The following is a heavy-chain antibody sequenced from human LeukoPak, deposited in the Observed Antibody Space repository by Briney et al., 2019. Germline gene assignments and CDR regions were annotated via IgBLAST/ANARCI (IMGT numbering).Heavy chain of an antibody. CDR2: INGSGGNT. D-gene: IGHD5-18*01. J-gene: IGHJ6*02. V-gene: IGHV3-23*01. CDR1: GFTFSSYA. Sequence: GGSLRLSCAASGFTFSSYAMSWVRQAPGKGLEWVSGINGSGGNTYYADSVKGRFTISRDNSKNTLYLQMNSLRAEDTAVYYCAKDQAIGYSYGYYYYGMDVWGQGTTVTVPS. CDR3: AKDQAIGYSYGYYYYGMDV.